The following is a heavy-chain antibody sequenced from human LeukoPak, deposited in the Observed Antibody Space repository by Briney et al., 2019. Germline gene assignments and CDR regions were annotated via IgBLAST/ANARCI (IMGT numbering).Heavy chain of an antibody. J-gene: IGHJ5*02. CDR1: GGSISSGGYY. D-gene: IGHD5-18*01. Sequence: SETLSLTCTVSGGSISSGGYYWSWIRQPPGKGLEWIGYIYHDGSTYSNPSLKSRVTISLDRSKKQFSLELSSVTAADTAVYYCARDTDTTMPISWGQGTLVTVSS. V-gene: IGHV4-30-2*01. CDR3: ARDTDTTMPIS. CDR2: IYHDGST.